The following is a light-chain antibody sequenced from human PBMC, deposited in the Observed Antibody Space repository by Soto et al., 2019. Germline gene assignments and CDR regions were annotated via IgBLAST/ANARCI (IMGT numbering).Light chain of an antibody. V-gene: IGKV3-11*01. CDR3: QMRAIRRCT. J-gene: IGKJ1*01. CDR1: QSVSSY. CDR2: EAS. Sequence: VLKQSPATLSLCPGERATLPCRARQSVSSYLAWSQQQPGQAPRLLVYEASNRAAGIPARFSGGGSGADDTLTNISRVAEEVVGYYCQMRAIRRCTFGQGTKLDIK.